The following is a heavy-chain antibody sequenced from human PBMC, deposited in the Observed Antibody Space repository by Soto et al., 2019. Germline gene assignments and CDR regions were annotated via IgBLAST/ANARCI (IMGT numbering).Heavy chain of an antibody. D-gene: IGHD3-16*02. J-gene: IGHJ4*01. CDR2: IKSKTDGGTT. V-gene: IGHV3-15*01. CDR1: GFTFSNAW. Sequence: EVQLVESGGGLVKPGGSLRLSCAASGFTFSNAWMSWVRQAPGKGLEWVGRIKSKTDGGTTDYAAPVKGRFTISRDDSKNTLYLQMNSLKTEVTAVYSCATDSMRFGGVYDYIWGRYRLTPNRPIDYCVHGTLVTVSS. CDR3: ATDSMRFGGVYDYIWGRYRLTPNRPIDY.